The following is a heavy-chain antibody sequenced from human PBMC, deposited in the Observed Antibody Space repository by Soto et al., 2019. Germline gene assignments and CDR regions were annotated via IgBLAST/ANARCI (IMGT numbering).Heavy chain of an antibody. D-gene: IGHD2-15*01. Sequence: QVQLVQAGAEVKKPGASVKVSCMASGYTFTRYGISWVRQAPGQGLEWMGWISAYNSNTKYAQKFQGRVTMTTDTSTSTAYMELRSLTSDDTALYYCAREGFCSSGSCALYSHDYFGMDVWGQGTTVTVSS. J-gene: IGHJ6*02. CDR3: AREGFCSSGSCALYSHDYFGMDV. V-gene: IGHV1-18*01. CDR2: ISAYNSNT. CDR1: GYTFTRYG.